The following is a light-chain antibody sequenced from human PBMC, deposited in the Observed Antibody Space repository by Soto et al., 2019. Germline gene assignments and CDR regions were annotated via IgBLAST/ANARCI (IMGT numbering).Light chain of an antibody. CDR1: QSVSSY. Sequence: EIVLTQSPATLYLSPGERATLSCRASQSVSSYLAWYQQKPGQAPWLLIYDASNRATGIPARFSGSGSGTDFTLTISSLEPEDFAVYYCQQRSNWLTWTFGQGIKVEIK. CDR3: QQRSNWLTWT. J-gene: IGKJ1*01. CDR2: DAS. V-gene: IGKV3-11*01.